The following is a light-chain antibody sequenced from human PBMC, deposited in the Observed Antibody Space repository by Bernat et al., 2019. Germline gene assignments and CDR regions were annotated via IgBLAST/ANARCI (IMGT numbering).Light chain of an antibody. V-gene: IGKV1-39*01. CDR3: QQSYSTPRT. J-gene: IGKJ2*02. Sequence: DIQMTQSPSSLSASVGDRVTITCRASQSISNYLNWYQQKPGKAPKLLIYSASSLQSGVTSRFSGSGSGTDFTLTISSLQPEDFATYYCQQSYSTPRTFGQGTRLELK. CDR1: QSISNY. CDR2: SAS.